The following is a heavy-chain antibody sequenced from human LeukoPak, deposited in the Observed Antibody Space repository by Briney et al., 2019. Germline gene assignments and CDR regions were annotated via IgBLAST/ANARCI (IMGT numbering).Heavy chain of an antibody. CDR3: ARRDYGDSPNDY. Sequence: SETLSLTCSVSGGSLSNGDYYWSWIRQPPGKGLEWIGSIYYSGSTYYNPSLKSRVTISVDTSKNQFSLKLSSVTAADTAVYYCARRDYGDSPNDYWGQGTLVTVSS. J-gene: IGHJ4*02. CDR2: IYYSGST. V-gene: IGHV4-39*01. CDR1: GGSLSNGDYY. D-gene: IGHD4-17*01.